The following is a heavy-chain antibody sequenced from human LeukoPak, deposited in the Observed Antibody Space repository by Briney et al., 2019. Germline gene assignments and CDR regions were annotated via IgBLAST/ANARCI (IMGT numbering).Heavy chain of an antibody. J-gene: IGHJ4*02. CDR1: GFTFSTYW. CDR2: IQQDGSEK. D-gene: IGHD1-26*01. V-gene: IGHV3-7*01. CDR3: ARDKIVGATHFDY. Sequence: GGSLRLSCAASGFTFSTYWMSWVRQAPGKGLEWVANIQQDGSEKYYVDSVKGRFTISRDNAKNSLYLQMNSLRAEGTAVYYCARDKIVGATHFDYWGQGTLVTVSS.